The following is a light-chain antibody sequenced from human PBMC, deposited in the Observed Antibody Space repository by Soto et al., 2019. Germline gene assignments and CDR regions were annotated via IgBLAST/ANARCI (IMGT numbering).Light chain of an antibody. CDR1: QSVSTNN. V-gene: IGKV3-20*01. CDR2: AAA. Sequence: EIVLRQSPGTLSSSPGERATLSCRASQSVSTNNLAGYQQSPGRAPRLLIYAAARRATGIPDRFSGSGSGTDFTLTISRREPEDLAVYYCQQYDYSVWTFGQGTKVDI. CDR3: QQYDYSVWT. J-gene: IGKJ1*01.